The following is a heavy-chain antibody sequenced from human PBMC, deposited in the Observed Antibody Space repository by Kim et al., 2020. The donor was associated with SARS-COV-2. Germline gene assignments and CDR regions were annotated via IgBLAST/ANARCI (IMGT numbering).Heavy chain of an antibody. V-gene: IGHV3-13*01. CDR2: IGNAGDT. CDR3: ARGGLLAGIGYYGMDV. D-gene: IGHD2-2*02. Sequence: GGSLRLSCAASGFTFSSYDMHWVRQATGKGLEWVSAIGNAGDTYYPGSVKGRVTITRENDKNSLYLQMNSLRAGDTAVYYCARGGLLAGIGYYGMDVWGQGTTVTVSS. J-gene: IGHJ6*02. CDR1: GFTFSSYD.